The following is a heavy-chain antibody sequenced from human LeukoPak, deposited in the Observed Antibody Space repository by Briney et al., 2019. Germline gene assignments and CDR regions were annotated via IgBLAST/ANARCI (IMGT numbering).Heavy chain of an antibody. CDR1: GYTFTGYY. CDR3: ARVNFSSALRGVFDP. V-gene: IGHV1-2*02. Sequence: GSVKVSCKASGYTFTGYYTHWVRQAPGQGLEWMGWINPNSGGTNYAQKFQGRVTMTRDTSISTAYMELSRLRSDDTAVYYCARVNFSSALRGVFDPWGQGTLVTVSS. J-gene: IGHJ5*02. D-gene: IGHD3-22*01. CDR2: INPNSGGT.